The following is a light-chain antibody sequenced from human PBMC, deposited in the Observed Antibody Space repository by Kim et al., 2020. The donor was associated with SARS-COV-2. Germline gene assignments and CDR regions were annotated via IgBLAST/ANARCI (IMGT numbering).Light chain of an antibody. CDR2: AAS. J-gene: IGKJ1*01. CDR1: QDINHD. Sequence: DIQMTQSPSSLSASVGDRVTITCRASQDINHDLAWLQQKAGKAPKPLINAASRLGSGVPSRFSGSGYGTDFTLTISSLQPEDFATYYCQHYKSYPLTFGQGTKVDIK. V-gene: IGKV1-16*01. CDR3: QHYKSYPLT.